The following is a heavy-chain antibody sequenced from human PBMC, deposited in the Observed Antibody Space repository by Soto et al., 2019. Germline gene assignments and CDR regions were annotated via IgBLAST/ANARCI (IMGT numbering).Heavy chain of an antibody. J-gene: IGHJ4*02. V-gene: IGHV3-23*01. CDR2: LSGSGGST. CDR3: AYSSTPFDY. CDR1: GFTFSTYA. Sequence: EVQLLESGGGLVQPGGSLRLSCAASGFTFSTYAMSWCRQAPGKGLEWVSALSGSGGSTYYADSVKGRFTISRDNSQNTLYLQMNSLRAEDTAVYYCAYSSTPFDYWGQGTLVTVSS. D-gene: IGHD6-13*01.